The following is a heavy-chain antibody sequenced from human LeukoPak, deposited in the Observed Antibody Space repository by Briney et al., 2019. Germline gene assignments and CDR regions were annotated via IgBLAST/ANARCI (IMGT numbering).Heavy chain of an antibody. V-gene: IGHV4-59*01. CDR1: GGSFSGYY. D-gene: IGHD1-26*01. CDR2: IYYSGST. CDR3: ARVGGTNYYYYGMDV. J-gene: IGHJ6*02. Sequence: PSETLSLTCAVYGGSFSGYYWSWIRQPPGKGLEWIGYIYYSGSTNYNPSLKSRVTISVDTSKNQFSLKLSSVTAADTAVYYCARVGGTNYYYYGMDVWGQGTTVTVS.